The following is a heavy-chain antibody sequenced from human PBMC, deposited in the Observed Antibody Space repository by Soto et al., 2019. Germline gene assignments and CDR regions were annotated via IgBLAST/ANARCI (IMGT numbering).Heavy chain of an antibody. CDR2: IYKSATT. J-gene: IGHJ5*01. CDR3: ARGRYCLTGSCFPNWFDS. V-gene: IGHV4-30-4*01. D-gene: IGHD2-15*01. CDR1: GDSISNLDYF. Sequence: SETLSLTCSVSGDSISNLDYFWAWIRQPPGQALEYIGYIYKSATTYYNPSFESRVAISVDTSKSQFSLNVTSVTAADTAVYFCARGRYCLTGSCFPNWFDSWGQGDLVTVSS.